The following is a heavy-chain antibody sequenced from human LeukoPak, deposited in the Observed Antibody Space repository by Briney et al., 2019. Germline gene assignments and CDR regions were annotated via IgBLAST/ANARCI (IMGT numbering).Heavy chain of an antibody. V-gene: IGHV4-59*08. D-gene: IGHD1-7*01. Sequence: PSETLALTCTVSGGSISIYYWSWIRQPPGKGLEWIGYIYYSGNTNYNPSLKSRVTISLDTSKSQFSLKLSSMTAADTAVYYCARHSNWNYDYWGQGTLVTVSS. J-gene: IGHJ4*02. CDR1: GGSISIYY. CDR2: IYYSGNT. CDR3: ARHSNWNYDY.